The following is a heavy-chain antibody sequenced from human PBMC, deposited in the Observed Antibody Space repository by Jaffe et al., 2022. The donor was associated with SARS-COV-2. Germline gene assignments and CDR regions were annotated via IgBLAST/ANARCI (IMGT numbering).Heavy chain of an antibody. J-gene: IGHJ6*02. CDR1: GDSISSGSYY. Sequence: QVQLQESGPGLVKPSQTLSLTCTVSGDSISSGSYYWNWIRQPAGKGLEWIGRIYISGSTNYNPSLKSRVSFSVDTSKNQFSLRLRSVTAADTAVYYCATRGGSYYYGMDVWGQGTTVTVSS. CDR2: IYISGST. CDR3: ATRGGSYYYGMDV. D-gene: IGHD5-12*01. V-gene: IGHV4-61*02.